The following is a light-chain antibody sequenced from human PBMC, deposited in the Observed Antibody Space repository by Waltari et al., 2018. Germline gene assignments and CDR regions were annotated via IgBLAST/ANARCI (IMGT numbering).Light chain of an antibody. CDR2: DVS. CDR3: SSYISSSTLEL. Sequence: QSALTQPASVSGSPGPSITISCTGTSSDVGTYNYVSWYQQHPGKAPKLMIFDVSIRPSGVSNRLSGSKSGNTASLTISGLQAEDEADYYCSSYISSSTLELFGGGTSLTVL. CDR1: SSDVGTYNY. V-gene: IGLV2-14*03. J-gene: IGLJ2*01.